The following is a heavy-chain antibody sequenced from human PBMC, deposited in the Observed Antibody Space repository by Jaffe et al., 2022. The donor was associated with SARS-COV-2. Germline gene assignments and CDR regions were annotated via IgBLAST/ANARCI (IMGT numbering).Heavy chain of an antibody. J-gene: IGHJ5*02. D-gene: IGHD2-2*01. Sequence: EVHLVQSGAEVKKPGESLKISCKGSGYNFTNYWIGWVRQMPGKGLEWMGIIYPDDSDSRYSPSFQGQVTISADKSINTAYLQWSSLKASDTAMYYCARLEPAATPANWFDPWGQGTLVTVSS. V-gene: IGHV5-51*01. CDR3: ARLEPAATPANWFDP. CDR2: IYPDDSDS. CDR1: GYNFTNYW.